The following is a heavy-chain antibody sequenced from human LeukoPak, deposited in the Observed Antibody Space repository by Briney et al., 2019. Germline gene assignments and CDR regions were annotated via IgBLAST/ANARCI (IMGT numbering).Heavy chain of an antibody. Sequence: SETLSLTCTVSGDSVTSGSFYWAWLRQPPGKGLEWIATVYYTGSTYYNPSLKSRVTISIDTFKNQFSLKLRSVVAPDTALYYCARHSGSGSLSRPFDPWGQGTLVTVSS. V-gene: IGHV4-39*01. CDR2: VYYTGST. J-gene: IGHJ5*02. D-gene: IGHD3-10*01. CDR3: ARHSGSGSLSRPFDP. CDR1: GDSVTSGSFY.